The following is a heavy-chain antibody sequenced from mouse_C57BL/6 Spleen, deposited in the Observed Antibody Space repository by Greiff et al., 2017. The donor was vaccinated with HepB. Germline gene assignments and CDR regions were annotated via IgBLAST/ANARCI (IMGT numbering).Heavy chain of an antibody. V-gene: IGHV1-50*01. CDR1: GYTFTSYW. D-gene: IGHD1-1*01. J-gene: IGHJ3*01. CDR2: IDPSDSYT. CDR3: ARSRYYGSSPWFAY. Sequence: VQLQQSGAELVKPGASVKLSCKASGYTFTSYWMQWVKQRPGQGLEWIGEIDPSDSYTNYNQKFKGKATLTVDTSSSTAYMQLSSLTSEDSAVYYCARSRYYGSSPWFAYWGQGTLVTVSA.